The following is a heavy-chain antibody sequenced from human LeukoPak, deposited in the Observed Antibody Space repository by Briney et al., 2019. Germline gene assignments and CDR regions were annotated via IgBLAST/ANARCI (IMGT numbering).Heavy chain of an antibody. J-gene: IGHJ3*02. CDR3: ARDSSGLEDAFDI. V-gene: IGHV1-2*02. Sequence: ASVKVSCKASGYTFTGYYMHWVRLAPGQGLEWMGWINPNSGGTNYAQKFQGRVTMTRDTSISTAYMELSRLRSDDTAVYYCARDSSGLEDAFDIWGQGTMVTVSS. CDR2: INPNSGGT. D-gene: IGHD6-19*01. CDR1: GYTFTGYY.